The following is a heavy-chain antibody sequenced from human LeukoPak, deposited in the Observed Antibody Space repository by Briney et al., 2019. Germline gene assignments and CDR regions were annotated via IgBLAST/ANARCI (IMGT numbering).Heavy chain of an antibody. CDR1: GGSITTRSYY. Sequence: PSETLSLTCNVSGGSITTRSYYWGWIRQSPGAGLEWIGTTYYSGGTFYNPSLRSRVTISLDTSKNQFSLRLTSVTAADTAVYYCARGDSNYDYWGQGTLVTVSS. V-gene: IGHV4-39*07. D-gene: IGHD4-11*01. CDR3: ARGDSNYDY. CDR2: TYYSGGT. J-gene: IGHJ4*02.